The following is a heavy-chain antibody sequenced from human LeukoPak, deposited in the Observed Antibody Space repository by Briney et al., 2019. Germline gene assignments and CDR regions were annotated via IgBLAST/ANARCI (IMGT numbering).Heavy chain of an antibody. CDR1: GFTVSSNY. CDR3: AKDAEWELPSDY. Sequence: GGSLRLSCAASGFTVSSNYMSWVRQAPGKGLEWVSVIYSGGSTYYADSVKGRFTISRDNSKNTLYLQMNSLRAEDTAVYYCAKDAEWELPSDYWGQGTLVTVSS. CDR2: IYSGGST. J-gene: IGHJ4*02. D-gene: IGHD1-26*01. V-gene: IGHV3-53*01.